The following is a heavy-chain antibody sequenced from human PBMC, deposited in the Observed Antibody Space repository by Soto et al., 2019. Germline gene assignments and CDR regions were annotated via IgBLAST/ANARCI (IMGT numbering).Heavy chain of an antibody. CDR2: VYYRGRS. CDR3: VSQRTSVLSQAYFDY. V-gene: IGHV4-39*01. Sequence: SETLSLTCTVSGGSVSNSNYYWGWTRQSPGKGLEWIGSVYYRGRSYSKSSVKSRITISVDTSKNQFSLNLNSVTASDTAVYFCVSQRTSVLSQAYFDYWGLGALVTSPQ. D-gene: IGHD2-8*01. J-gene: IGHJ4*02. CDR1: GGSVSNSNYY.